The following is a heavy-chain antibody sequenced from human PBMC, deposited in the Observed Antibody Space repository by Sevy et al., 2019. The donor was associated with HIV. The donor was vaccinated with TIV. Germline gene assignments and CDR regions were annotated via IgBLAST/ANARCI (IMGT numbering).Heavy chain of an antibody. V-gene: IGHV1-18*01. CDR1: GYTFTSYG. Sequence: ASVKVSCKASGYTFTSYGISWVRQAPGQGLEWMGWISAYNGNTNYAQKLQGRVTMTTDTSTGTAYMELRSLRSDDTAVYYCARDSDYDILTGYSRRSFDYWGQGTLVTVSS. J-gene: IGHJ4*02. CDR3: ARDSDYDILTGYSRRSFDY. CDR2: ISAYNGNT. D-gene: IGHD3-9*01.